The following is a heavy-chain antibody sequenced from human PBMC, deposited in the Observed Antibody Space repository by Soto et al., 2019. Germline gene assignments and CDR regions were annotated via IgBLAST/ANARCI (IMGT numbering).Heavy chain of an antibody. Sequence: GGSLRLSCSSSGVTFNKFAMHWVRQPPGKGLEWVSGITGDYDGPYYADSVKGRFTISRDDSKSTLYLQMFDLRVEDTAIYFCAQESPLRHSDFHYWGHGTLVTVSS. CDR1: GVTFNKFA. CDR3: AQESPLRHSDFHY. J-gene: IGHJ4*01. D-gene: IGHD3-16*01. CDR2: ITGDYDGP. V-gene: IGHV3-23*01.